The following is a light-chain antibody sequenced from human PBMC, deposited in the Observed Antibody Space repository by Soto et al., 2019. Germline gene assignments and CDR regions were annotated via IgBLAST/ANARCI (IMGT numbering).Light chain of an antibody. Sequence: EIVLTQSPCTLSLSKGERATLSCRASQSVISNLAWYQQKPGQAPRLLIYGASARATGIPARFSGSGSGTEFTLTISSLESEDSAVYYCQQYSSWPPWTFGQGTKVDIK. V-gene: IGKV3-15*01. CDR1: QSVISN. CDR3: QQYSSWPPWT. J-gene: IGKJ1*01. CDR2: GAS.